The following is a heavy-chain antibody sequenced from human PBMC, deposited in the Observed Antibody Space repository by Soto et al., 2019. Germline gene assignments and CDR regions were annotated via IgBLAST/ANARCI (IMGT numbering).Heavy chain of an antibody. Sequence: GGSLRLSCAASGFTFSSYGMHWVRQAPGKGLEWVAVIWYDGSNKYYADSVKGRFTISRDNSKNTLYLQMNSLRAEDRAVDYCARDYDFWSGPPKGRYYYYGMDVWGQGTTVTVSS. CDR2: IWYDGSNK. J-gene: IGHJ6*02. CDR1: GFTFSSYG. CDR3: ARDYDFWSGPPKGRYYYYGMDV. D-gene: IGHD3-3*01. V-gene: IGHV3-33*01.